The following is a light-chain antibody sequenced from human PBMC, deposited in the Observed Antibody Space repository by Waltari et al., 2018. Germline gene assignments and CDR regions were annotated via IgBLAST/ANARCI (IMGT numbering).Light chain of an antibody. CDR1: QSISSW. V-gene: IGKV1-5*03. CDR3: QQYNTYYT. J-gene: IGKJ2*01. CDR2: KAS. Sequence: DVQMTQSPSTLSASVGDTVTITCRASQSISSWLAWYQQKAGKDPKLLIYKASTLESGGPSRLSGSGSGTEFTLTISGLHPDDLATYYCQQYNTYYTFGQGTILEVK.